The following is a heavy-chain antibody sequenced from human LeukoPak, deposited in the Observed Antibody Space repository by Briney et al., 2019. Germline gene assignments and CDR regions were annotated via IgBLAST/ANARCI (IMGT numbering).Heavy chain of an antibody. CDR1: EYTFTGYY. D-gene: IGHD1-20*01. CDR3: ARLVRITGTSYNWFDP. Sequence: ASVKVSCKASEYTFTGYYMHWVRQAPGQGLEWMGWVNPNSGGTNYAQKFQGRVTMTRDTSISTAYMELSRLRSDDTAVYYCARLVRITGTSYNWFDPWGQGTLVTVSS. CDR2: VNPNSGGT. V-gene: IGHV1-2*02. J-gene: IGHJ5*02.